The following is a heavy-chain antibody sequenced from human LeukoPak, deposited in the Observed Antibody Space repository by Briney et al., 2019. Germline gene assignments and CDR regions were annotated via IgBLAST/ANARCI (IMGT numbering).Heavy chain of an antibody. CDR2: ISSSSSYI. Sequence: GGSLRLSCAASGFTFSSYSTNWVRQAPGKGLEWVSSISSSSSYIYYADSVKGRFTISRDNAKNSLYLQMNSLRAEDTAVYYCAREGVAVAATDYWGQGTLVTVSS. CDR1: GFTFSSYS. D-gene: IGHD6-19*01. J-gene: IGHJ4*02. CDR3: AREGVAVAATDY. V-gene: IGHV3-21*01.